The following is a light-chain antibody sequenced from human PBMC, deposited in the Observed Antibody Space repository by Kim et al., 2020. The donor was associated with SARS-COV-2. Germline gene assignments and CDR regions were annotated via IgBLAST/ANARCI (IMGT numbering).Light chain of an antibody. J-gene: IGLJ3*02. CDR1: SLRSYY. CDR3: NSRESGVNHVV. CDR2: GKN. Sequence: ALGQTVRITCQGDSLRSYYASWYQQKPGQAPVLVIYGKNNRPSGIPDRFSGSSSGNTASLTITGAQAEDEADYYCNSRESGVNHVVFGGGTKLTVL. V-gene: IGLV3-19*01.